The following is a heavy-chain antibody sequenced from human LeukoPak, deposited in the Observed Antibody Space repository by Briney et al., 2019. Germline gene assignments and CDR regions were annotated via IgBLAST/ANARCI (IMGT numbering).Heavy chain of an antibody. J-gene: IGHJ5*02. CDR1: GFSFSSYA. CDR2: LTVSGATT. Sequence: GGSLRLSCAASGFSFSSYAMSWVRQAPEKGLEWVSSLTVSGATTWYADSVKGRFTISRDNSQNTLYLQMNGLRTEDTAMYYCARDAPQVPAAGVLASWGQGTLVTVSS. V-gene: IGHV3-23*01. CDR3: ARDAPQVPAAGVLAS. D-gene: IGHD6-13*01.